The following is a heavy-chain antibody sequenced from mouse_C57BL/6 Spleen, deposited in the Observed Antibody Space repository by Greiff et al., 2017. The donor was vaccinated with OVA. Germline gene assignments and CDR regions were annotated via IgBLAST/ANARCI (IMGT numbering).Heavy chain of an antibody. Sequence: EVKVVESGGGLVKPGGSLKLSCAASGFTFSSYAMSWVRQTPEKRLEWVATISDGGSYTYSPDNVKGRFTISRDNAKNNLYLQMSHLKSEDTAMYYCARDRGGYSNSFDYWGQGTTLTVSS. D-gene: IGHD2-5*01. CDR3: ARDRGGYSNSFDY. CDR2: ISDGGSYT. CDR1: GFTFSSYA. J-gene: IGHJ2*01. V-gene: IGHV5-4*01.